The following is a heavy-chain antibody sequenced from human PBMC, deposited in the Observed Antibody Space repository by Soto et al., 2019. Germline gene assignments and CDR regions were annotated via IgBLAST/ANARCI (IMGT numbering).Heavy chain of an antibody. D-gene: IGHD6-19*01. CDR1: GFTFSSYA. CDR2: ISSNGGST. Sequence: GSLRLSCAASGFTFSSYAMHWVRQAPGKGLEYVSAISSNGGSTYYANSVKGRFTISRDNSKNTLYLQMGSLRAEDMAVYYCATSGYSSGWYHAYWGQGTLVTVSS. V-gene: IGHV3-64*01. CDR3: ATSGYSSGWYHAY. J-gene: IGHJ4*02.